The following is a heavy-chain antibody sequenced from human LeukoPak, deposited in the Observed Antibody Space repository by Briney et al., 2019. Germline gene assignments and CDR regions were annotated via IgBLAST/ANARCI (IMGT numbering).Heavy chain of an antibody. V-gene: IGHV3-48*03. CDR1: GFAFSSQA. D-gene: IGHD3-16*01. CDR2: ISSSGSTI. CDR3: ARVGEGGYYFDY. Sequence: PGGSLRLSCAASGFAFSSQAMGWVRQAPGKGLGWVSYISSSGSTIYYADSVKGRFTISRDNAKNSLYLQMNSLRAEDTAVYYCARVGEGGYYFDYWGQGTLVTVSS. J-gene: IGHJ4*02.